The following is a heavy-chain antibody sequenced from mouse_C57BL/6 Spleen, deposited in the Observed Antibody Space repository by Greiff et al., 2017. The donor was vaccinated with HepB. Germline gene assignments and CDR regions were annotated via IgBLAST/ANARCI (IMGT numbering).Heavy chain of an antibody. J-gene: IGHJ1*03. CDR2: ISNGGGST. D-gene: IGHD2-3*01. CDR3: ARAYDGYHWYFDV. Sequence: EVKLVESGGGLVQPGGSLKLSCAASGFTFSDYYMYWVRQTPEKRLEWVAYISNGGGSTYYPDTVKGRFTISRDNAKNTLYLQMSRLKSEDTAMYYCARAYDGYHWYFDVWGTGTTVTVSS. CDR1: GFTFSDYY. V-gene: IGHV5-12*01.